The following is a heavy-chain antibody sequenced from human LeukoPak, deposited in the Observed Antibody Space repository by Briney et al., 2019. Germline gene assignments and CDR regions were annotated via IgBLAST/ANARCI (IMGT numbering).Heavy chain of an antibody. CDR1: GFTFTNVW. J-gene: IGHJ4*02. D-gene: IGHD3-22*01. CDR3: TTDPYFYDRSTNDIQY. CDR2: LKSKTDGGTT. V-gene: IGHV3-15*01. Sequence: GGSLRLSCAASGFTFTNVWMSWVRQAPGKGLEWVGRLKSKTDGGTTDYAAPVKGRFSISRDDSKNTLYLQMNSLKTEDTAVYYCTTDPYFYDRSTNDIQYWGQGTLVTVSS.